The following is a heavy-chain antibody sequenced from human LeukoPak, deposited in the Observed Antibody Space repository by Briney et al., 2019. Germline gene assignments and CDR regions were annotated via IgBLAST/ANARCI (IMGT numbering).Heavy chain of an antibody. J-gene: IGHJ5*02. CDR1: GGSIRSSSYY. V-gene: IGHV4-39*07. Sequence: SETLSLTCTVSGGSIRSSSYYWGWIRQPPGKGLEWIGSIYYSGSTYYNPSLKSRVTISVDTSKNQFSLKLSSVTAADTAVYYCARGGYSYGIWFDPWGQGTLVTVSS. CDR3: ARGGYSYGIWFDP. CDR2: IYYSGST. D-gene: IGHD5-18*01.